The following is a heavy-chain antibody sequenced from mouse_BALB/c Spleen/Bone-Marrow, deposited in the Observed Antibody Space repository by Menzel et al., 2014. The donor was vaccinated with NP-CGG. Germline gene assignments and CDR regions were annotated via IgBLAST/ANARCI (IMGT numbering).Heavy chain of an antibody. Sequence: VKLMESGAELVRPGTSVKVSCKASGYAFTNYLIEWIKKRPGQGLEWIGVINPGSGGTNYNEKFKGKATLTADKSSSTAYMQLSSLTSDDSAVYFCARGDLYYGNLYAMDYWGQGTSVTVSS. CDR2: INPGSGGT. CDR1: GYAFTNYL. V-gene: IGHV1-54*01. CDR3: ARGDLYYGNLYAMDY. D-gene: IGHD2-1*01. J-gene: IGHJ4*01.